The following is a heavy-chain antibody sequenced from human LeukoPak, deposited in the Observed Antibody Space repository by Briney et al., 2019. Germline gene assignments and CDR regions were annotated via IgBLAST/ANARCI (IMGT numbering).Heavy chain of an antibody. CDR1: GFTFSSYE. V-gene: IGHV3-48*03. Sequence: PGGSLRLSCAASGFTFSSYEMNWVRQAPGKGLEWVSSISSRTATTIYYADSVKGRFTISRDNAENSLYLQMNRLRVEETAVYYCARVGVFSSSWLLHWGQGTLVTVSS. D-gene: IGHD6-13*01. CDR3: ARVGVFSSSWLLH. CDR2: ISSRTATTI. J-gene: IGHJ1*01.